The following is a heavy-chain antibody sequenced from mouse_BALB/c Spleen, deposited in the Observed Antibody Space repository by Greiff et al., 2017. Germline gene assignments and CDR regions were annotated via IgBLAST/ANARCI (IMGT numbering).Heavy chain of an antibody. CDR2: INPDSSTI. CDR3: ARRANWDGYWYFDV. J-gene: IGHJ1*01. V-gene: IGHV4-1*02. CDR1: GFDFSRYW. Sequence: EVKLLESGGGLVQPGGSLKLSCAASGFDFSRYWMSWVRQAPGKGLEWIGEINPDSSTINYTPSLKDKFIISRDNAKNTLYLQMSKVRSEDTALYYCARRANWDGYWYFDVWGAGTTVTVSS. D-gene: IGHD4-1*01.